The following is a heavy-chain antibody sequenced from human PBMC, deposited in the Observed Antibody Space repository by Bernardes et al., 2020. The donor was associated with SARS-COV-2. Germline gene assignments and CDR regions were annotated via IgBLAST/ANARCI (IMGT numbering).Heavy chain of an antibody. D-gene: IGHD1-26*01. Sequence: GGSLRLSCAASGFTFSSYSMNWVRQAPGKGLEWVSYISSSSSTIYYADSVKGRFTISRDNAKNSLYLQMNSLRAEDTAVYYCARESGVGASDAFDIWGQGTMVTVSS. CDR3: ARESGVGASDAFDI. CDR1: GFTFSSYS. V-gene: IGHV3-48*04. CDR2: ISSSSSTI. J-gene: IGHJ3*02.